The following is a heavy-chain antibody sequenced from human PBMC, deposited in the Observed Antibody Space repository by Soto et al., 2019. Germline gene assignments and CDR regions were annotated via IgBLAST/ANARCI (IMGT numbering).Heavy chain of an antibody. J-gene: IGHJ4*02. V-gene: IGHV1-3*01. CDR1: GYTFTSYA. CDR3: ARGGSITMVRGVIITDYYFYY. D-gene: IGHD3-10*01. CDR2: INAGNGNT. Sequence: GASWKVSCKASGYTFTSYAMHWVRQAPGQRLEWMGWINAGNGNTKYSHKYQGRVTITRDTSASTAYIELSILRSEDTAVYYCARGGSITMVRGVIITDYYFYYWGQGTLVTVSS.